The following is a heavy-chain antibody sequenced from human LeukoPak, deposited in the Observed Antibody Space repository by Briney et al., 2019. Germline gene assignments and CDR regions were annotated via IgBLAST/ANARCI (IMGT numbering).Heavy chain of an antibody. CDR2: ICYTGNT. Sequence: PSETLSLTCVVSGGSITRSTYCWGWIRQPPGKGLEWIGTICYTGNTYYNPSLRSRIAISVDTSKNQFSLNLSSVTAADTAVYYCARGEWELGYWGQGTLATVSS. D-gene: IGHD1-26*01. CDR3: ARGEWELGY. CDR1: GGSITRSTYC. V-gene: IGHV4-39*02. J-gene: IGHJ4*02.